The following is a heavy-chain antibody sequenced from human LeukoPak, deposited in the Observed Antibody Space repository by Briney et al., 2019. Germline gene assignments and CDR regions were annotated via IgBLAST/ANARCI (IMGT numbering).Heavy chain of an antibody. CDR1: GFTFSSYG. D-gene: IGHD6-19*01. CDR3: AKDSSYSSGWYPIAFDI. V-gene: IGHV3-30*18. CDR2: ISYDGSNK. Sequence: GGSLRLSCAASGFTFSSYGMHWVRQAPGKGLEWVAVISYDGSNKYYADSVKGRFTISRDNSKNTLYLQMNSLRAEDTAVYYCAKDSSYSSGWYPIAFDIWGQGTMVTVSS. J-gene: IGHJ3*02.